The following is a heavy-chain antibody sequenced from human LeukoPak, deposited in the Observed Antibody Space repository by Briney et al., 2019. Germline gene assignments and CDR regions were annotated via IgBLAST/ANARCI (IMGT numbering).Heavy chain of an antibody. V-gene: IGHV1-46*01. CDR2: INPSGGST. CDR1: GYTFTSYY. Sequence: WASVKVSCKASGYTFTSYYMHWVRQAPGQGLEWMGIINPSGGSTSYAQKFQGRVTMTRDTSTSTVYMELSSLRSEDTAVYYCARDPSNYYDSSGYYSPWGQGTLVTVSS. CDR3: ARDPSNYYDSSGYYSP. D-gene: IGHD3-22*01. J-gene: IGHJ5*02.